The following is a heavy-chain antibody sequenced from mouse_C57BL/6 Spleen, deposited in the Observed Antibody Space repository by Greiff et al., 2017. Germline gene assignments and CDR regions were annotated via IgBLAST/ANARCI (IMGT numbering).Heavy chain of an antibody. Sequence: EVKLMESGGGLVQPKGSLKLSCAASGFSFNTYAMNWVRQAPGKGLEWVARIRSKSNNYATYYADSVKDRFTISRDDSESMLYLQMNNLKTEDTAMYYCVREGLLPAWFAYWGQGTLVTVSA. CDR1: GFSFNTYA. J-gene: IGHJ3*01. CDR3: VREGLLPAWFAY. CDR2: IRSKSNNYAT. D-gene: IGHD2-3*01. V-gene: IGHV10-1*01.